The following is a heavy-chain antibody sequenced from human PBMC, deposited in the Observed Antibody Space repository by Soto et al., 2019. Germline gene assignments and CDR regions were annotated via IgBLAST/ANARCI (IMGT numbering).Heavy chain of an antibody. D-gene: IGHD3-3*01. V-gene: IGHV3-21*01. Sequence: EMQLVEFGGALVKPGGSLRLSCAASGFTFSNYAMNWVRQAPGKGLEWVSSISSGSSFISYADSGKGRFTISRDNANKSLHLEMNSLRVEDTALYYCAREGVPNYDYWSGDASDLWGHGTMVTVSS. CDR1: GFTFSNYA. J-gene: IGHJ3*01. CDR3: AREGVPNYDYWSGDASDL. CDR2: ISSGSSFI.